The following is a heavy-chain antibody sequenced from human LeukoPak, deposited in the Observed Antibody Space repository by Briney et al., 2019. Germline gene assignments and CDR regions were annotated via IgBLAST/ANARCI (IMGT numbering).Heavy chain of an antibody. CDR3: AKAFGYCSGGSCYGVYFQH. CDR2: ISWNSGSI. J-gene: IGHJ1*01. D-gene: IGHD2-15*01. CDR1: GFTFDDYA. V-gene: IGHV3-9*01. Sequence: GGSLRLSCAASGFTFDDYAMHWVRQAPGKGLEWVSGISWNSGSIGYADSVKGRFTISRDNAKNSLYLQMNSLRAEDTALYYCAKAFGYCSGGSCYGVYFQHWGQGTLVTVSS.